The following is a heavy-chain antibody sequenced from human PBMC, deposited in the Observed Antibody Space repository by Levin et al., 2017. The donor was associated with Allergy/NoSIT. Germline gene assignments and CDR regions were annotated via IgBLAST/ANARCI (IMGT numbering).Heavy chain of an antibody. V-gene: IGHV4-39*07. CDR2: IYYSGST. CDR1: GGSISSSSYY. CDR3: ARLYYYDSSGIDY. Sequence: SSETLSLTCTVSGGSISSSSYYWGWIRQPPGKGLEWIGSIYYSGSTYYNPSLKSRVTISVDTSKNQFSLKLSSVTAADTAVYYCARLYYYDSSGIDYWGQGTLVTVSS. D-gene: IGHD3-22*01. J-gene: IGHJ4*02.